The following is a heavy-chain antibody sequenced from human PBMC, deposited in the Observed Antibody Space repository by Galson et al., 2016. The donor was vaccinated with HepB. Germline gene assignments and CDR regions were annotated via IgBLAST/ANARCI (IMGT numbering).Heavy chain of an antibody. V-gene: IGHV4-61*01. CDR2: IYYNGST. D-gene: IGHD1-26*01. CDR1: GGSIRSGSYY. CDR3: ARVRYSVDSWYYGMDV. J-gene: IGHJ6*02. Sequence: SETLSLTCTVSGGSIRSGSYYWSWIRQPPGKGLEWIGSIYYNGSTKDNPSLKSRITLSVDRSRNLFSLVVTSVTAADTAVYYCARVRYSVDSWYYGMDVWGQGTTVIVSS.